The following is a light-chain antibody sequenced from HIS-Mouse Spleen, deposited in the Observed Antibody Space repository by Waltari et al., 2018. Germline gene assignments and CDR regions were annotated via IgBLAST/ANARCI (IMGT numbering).Light chain of an antibody. CDR1: SSDVGGSTY. CDR3: CSYAGSYTYV. Sequence: QSALTQPRSVSGSPGQSVTISGTGTSSDVGGSTYGSWYQPHPGKAPKRMIYDVSKRPSGVPDRFSGSKSGNTASLTISGLQAEDEADYYCCSYAGSYTYVLGTGTKVTVL. J-gene: IGLJ1*01. V-gene: IGLV2-11*02. CDR2: DVS.